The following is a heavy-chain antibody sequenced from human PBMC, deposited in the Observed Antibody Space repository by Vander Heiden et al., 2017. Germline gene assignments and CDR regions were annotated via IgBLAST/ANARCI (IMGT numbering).Heavy chain of an antibody. V-gene: IGHV3-23*01. CDR3: AKDQGSGWPLNWFDP. CDR2: ISGSGGST. D-gene: IGHD6-19*01. CDR1: GFTFSSYA. J-gene: IGHJ5*02. Sequence: EVQLLESGGGLVPPGGSLRLSCAAPGFTFSSYAMSWVRQAPGKGLEWVSAISGSGGSTYYADSVKGRFTISRDNSKNTLYLQMNSLRAEDTAVYYCAKDQGSGWPLNWFDPWGQGTLVTVSS.